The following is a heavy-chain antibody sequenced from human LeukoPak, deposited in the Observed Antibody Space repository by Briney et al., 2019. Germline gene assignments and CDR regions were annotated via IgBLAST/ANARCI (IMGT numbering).Heavy chain of an antibody. D-gene: IGHD3-9*01. CDR1: GFSFSKYW. V-gene: IGHV3-74*01. J-gene: IGHJ4*02. Sequence: RPGGSLRLSCAASGFSFSKYWMHWVRQTPGEGLVWVARIKEDGTYTSYADSVKGRFTISRDNARNTVFLQMNSLRAEDTAVYYCARDFDMGITPGDDFDFWGQGTLVTVSS. CDR2: IKEDGTYT. CDR3: ARDFDMGITPGDDFDF.